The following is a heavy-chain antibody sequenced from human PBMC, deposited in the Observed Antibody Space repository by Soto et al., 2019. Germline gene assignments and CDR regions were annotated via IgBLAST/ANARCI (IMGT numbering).Heavy chain of an antibody. J-gene: IGHJ4*02. CDR2: ISGSGGST. CDR3: AKETGVAYYDSSGYFDY. Sequence: EVQLLESGGGLVQPGGSLRLSCAASGFTFSSYAMSWVRQAPGKGLEWVSAISGSGGSTYYADSVKGRFTISRDNSKNTLYLQMNSLRAEDTAVYYCAKETGVAYYDSSGYFDYWGQGTLVTVSS. V-gene: IGHV3-23*01. D-gene: IGHD3-22*01. CDR1: GFTFSSYA.